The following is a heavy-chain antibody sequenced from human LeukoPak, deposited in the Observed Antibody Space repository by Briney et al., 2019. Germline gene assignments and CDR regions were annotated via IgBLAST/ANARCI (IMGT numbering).Heavy chain of an antibody. CDR2: IYSGGST. Sequence: GGSLRLSCAASGSTVSSNYMSWVRQAPGKGLEWVSVIYSGGSTYYADSVKGRFTISRDNSKNTLYLQMNSLRAEDTAVYYCARAPPSDFWSGPYYFDYWGQGTLVTVSS. CDR1: GSTVSSNY. J-gene: IGHJ4*02. CDR3: ARAPPSDFWSGPYYFDY. V-gene: IGHV3-66*02. D-gene: IGHD3-3*01.